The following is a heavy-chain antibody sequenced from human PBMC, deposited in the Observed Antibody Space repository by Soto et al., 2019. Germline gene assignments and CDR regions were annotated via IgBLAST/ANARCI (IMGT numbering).Heavy chain of an antibody. CDR2: IIPIFGTA. Sequence: QVQLVQSGAEVKKPGSSVKVSCKASGGTFSSYAISWVRQAPGQGLEWMGVIIPIFGTANYAQKFQGRVTITADKSTSTAYMELSSLRSEDTAVYYCARDLGAVAGIGEDYYCMDVWGQGTTVTVSS. CDR1: GGTFSSYA. CDR3: ARDLGAVAGIGEDYYCMDV. V-gene: IGHV1-69*06. J-gene: IGHJ6*02. D-gene: IGHD6-19*01.